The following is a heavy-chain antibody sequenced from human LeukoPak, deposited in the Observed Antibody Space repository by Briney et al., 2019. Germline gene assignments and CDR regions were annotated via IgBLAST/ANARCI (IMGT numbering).Heavy chain of an antibody. J-gene: IGHJ6*03. CDR2: IYYSGST. CDR1: GGSISSYY. V-gene: IGHV4-59*01. Sequence: SETPSLTCTVSGGSISSYYWSWIRQPPGKGLEWIGYIYYSGSTNYNPSLKSRVTISVDTSKNQFSLKLSSVTAADTAVYYCARVGYCSSTSCPDHYYYYYYMDVWGKGTTVTVPS. D-gene: IGHD2-2*01. CDR3: ARVGYCSSTSCPDHYYYYYYMDV.